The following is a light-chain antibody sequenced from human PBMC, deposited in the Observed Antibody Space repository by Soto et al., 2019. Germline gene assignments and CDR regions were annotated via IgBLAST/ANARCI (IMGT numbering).Light chain of an antibody. V-gene: IGLV2-11*01. CDR1: SSDVGGYKY. Sequence: QSALTQPRSVSGSPGQSVTISCTGTSSDVGGYKYVSWYQQHPGKAPKLMIYDVSKRPSGVPDRFSGSKSGNTASLTISGLQAKDEADYYCCSYAGSYTFVFGTGTKVTVL. CDR2: DVS. J-gene: IGLJ1*01. CDR3: CSYAGSYTFV.